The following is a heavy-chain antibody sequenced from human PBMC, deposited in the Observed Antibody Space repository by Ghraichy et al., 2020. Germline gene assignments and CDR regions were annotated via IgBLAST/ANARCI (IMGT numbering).Heavy chain of an antibody. V-gene: IGHV3-23*01. CDR3: AKVKNYYDSSGYWYYFDY. Sequence: GESLNISCAASGFTFSSYAMSWVRQAPGKGLEWVSAISGSGGSTYYADSVKGRFTLSRDNSKNTLYLQMNSLRAEDTTVYYCAKVKNYYDSSGYWYYFDYWGQGTLVTVSS. CDR1: GFTFSSYA. J-gene: IGHJ4*02. CDR2: ISGSGGST. D-gene: IGHD3-22*01.